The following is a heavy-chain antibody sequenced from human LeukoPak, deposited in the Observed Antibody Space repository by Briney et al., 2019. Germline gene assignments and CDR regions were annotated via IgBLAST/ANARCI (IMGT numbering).Heavy chain of an antibody. Sequence: GGSLRLSCAASGFPFTNAWMSWVRQAPGKGLEWVGRIKSKSDGGTTDYAAPVEGRFTISRDDSENTLYLQANTVKIEDTAVYYCTTENPTDFWGQGTLVTVSS. V-gene: IGHV3-15*01. CDR3: TTENPTDF. CDR2: IKSKSDGGTT. CDR1: GFPFTNAW. J-gene: IGHJ4*02.